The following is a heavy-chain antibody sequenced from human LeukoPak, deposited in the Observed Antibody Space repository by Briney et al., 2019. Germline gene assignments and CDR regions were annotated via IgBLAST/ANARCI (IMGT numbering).Heavy chain of an antibody. D-gene: IGHD5-18*01. V-gene: IGHV1-69*13. Sequence: AAVKVSCKASGGTFSSYAISWVRQAPGQGLEWMGGIIPILGTANYAQKFQGRVTITADESTSTAYMELSSLRSEDTAVYYCARSDIQLWLSRGSVRTYAFDIWGQGTMVTVSS. CDR1: GGTFSSYA. J-gene: IGHJ3*02. CDR2: IIPILGTA. CDR3: ARSDIQLWLSRGSVRTYAFDI.